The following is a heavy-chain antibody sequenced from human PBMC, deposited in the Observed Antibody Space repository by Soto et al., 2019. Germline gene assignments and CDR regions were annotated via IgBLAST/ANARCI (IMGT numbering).Heavy chain of an antibody. CDR1: CGSSCDYF. Sequence: SETISLTCTVSCGSSCDYFWCRIGQPPGKGLEWIGYVQFTGTTSYNPSLKSRATLSADASERQFSLRLTSVTAADTAVYYCARAAPGAAETGTVFDWWGQGMLVT. CDR2: VQFTGTT. V-gene: IGHV4-59*01. J-gene: IGHJ4*02. D-gene: IGHD6-19*01. CDR3: ARAAPGAAETGTVFDW.